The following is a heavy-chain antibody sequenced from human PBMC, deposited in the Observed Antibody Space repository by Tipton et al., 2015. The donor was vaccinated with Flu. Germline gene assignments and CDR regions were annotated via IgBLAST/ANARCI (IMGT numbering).Heavy chain of an antibody. CDR3: ARPTTYYYDSSGFPWYFHL. Sequence: QLVQSGAEVKKPGESLKISCKGSGYSFTSYWIGWVRQMPGKGLEWMGIIYPGDSDTRYSPSFQGQVTISADKSISTAYLQWSSLKASDPAMYYCARPTTYYYDSSGFPWYFHLWGRGPLVTVSS. J-gene: IGHJ2*01. CDR2: IYPGDSDT. V-gene: IGHV5-51*01. CDR1: GYSFTSYW. D-gene: IGHD3-22*01.